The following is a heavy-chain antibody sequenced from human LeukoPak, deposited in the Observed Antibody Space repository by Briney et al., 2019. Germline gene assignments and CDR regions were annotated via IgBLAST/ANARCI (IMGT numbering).Heavy chain of an antibody. V-gene: IGHV4-59*12. CDR2: IYYSGST. Sequence: SETLSLTCTVSGGSISSYYWSWIRQPPGKGLEWIGYIYYSGSTNYNPSLKSRVTISVDTSKSQFSLELSSVTAADTAVYYCARRLRSGAVDYWGQGTLVTVSS. D-gene: IGHD4-17*01. CDR3: ARRLRSGAVDY. CDR1: GGSISSYY. J-gene: IGHJ4*02.